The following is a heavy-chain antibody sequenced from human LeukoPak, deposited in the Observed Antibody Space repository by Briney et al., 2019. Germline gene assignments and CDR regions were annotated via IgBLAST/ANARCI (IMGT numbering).Heavy chain of an antibody. D-gene: IGHD2-8*01. CDR3: ARISAVAGVSGFDP. V-gene: IGHV4-61*10. J-gene: IGHJ5*02. CDR1: GGSISSGSYY. Sequence: KTSETLSLTCTVSGGSISSGSYYWSWIRQPAGKGLEWIGYIYYSGSTNYNPSLKSRVTISVDTSKNQFSLKLSSVTAADTAVYYCARISAVAGVSGFDPWGQGTLVTVSS. CDR2: IYYSGST.